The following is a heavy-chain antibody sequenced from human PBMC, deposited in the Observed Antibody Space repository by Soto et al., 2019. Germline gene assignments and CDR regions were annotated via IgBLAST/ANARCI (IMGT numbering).Heavy chain of an antibody. CDR3: ARDWQITIFGNRGHYYYGMDV. CDR2: ISGYNGNT. Sequence: QFQLVQSGAEVKKPGASVKVSCKASGYTFTTYGLTWVRQAPGQGLEWMGWISGYNGNTLYAQQVQGRVNMTIDTSTSTAYMELRSLRSDDTAVYFCARDWQITIFGNRGHYYYGMDVWGQGTSVSVSS. D-gene: IGHD3-3*01. V-gene: IGHV1-18*04. CDR1: GYTFTTYG. J-gene: IGHJ6*02.